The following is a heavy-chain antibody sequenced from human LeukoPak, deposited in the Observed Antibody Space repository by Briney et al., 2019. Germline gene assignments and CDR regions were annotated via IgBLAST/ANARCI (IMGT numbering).Heavy chain of an antibody. D-gene: IGHD6-19*01. CDR2: IRYDGSNK. CDR1: GFTFSRYG. CDR3: AKVRSGWFFDY. V-gene: IGHV3-30*02. Sequence: PGGSLRLSCAASGFTFSRYGMLWVRQAPGKGLEWVAFIRYDGSNKYYADSVKGRFTISRDNSKNTLYLQVNSLRAEDTAVYYCAKVRSGWFFDYWGQGTLVTVSS. J-gene: IGHJ4*02.